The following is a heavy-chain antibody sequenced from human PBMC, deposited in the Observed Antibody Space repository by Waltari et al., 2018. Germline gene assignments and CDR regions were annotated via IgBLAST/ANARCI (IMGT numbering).Heavy chain of an antibody. D-gene: IGHD4-17*01. V-gene: IGHV4-38-2*01. J-gene: IGHJ4*02. CDR2: VYHIGRT. CDR3: ARHESAHYGGFDS. CDR1: GDSITTASY. Sequence: QVQLQESGPGLVKPSETLSLTCAASGDSITTASYWGWIRQPPGKGLAWIGYVYHIGRTAYDPCLKSRVTMSVDTSTRQFSLELSSVTAADTAVYYCARHESAHYGGFDSWGRGTLVTVSA.